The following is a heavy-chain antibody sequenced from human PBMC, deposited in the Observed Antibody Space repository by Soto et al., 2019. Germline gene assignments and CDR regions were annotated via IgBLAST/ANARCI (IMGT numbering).Heavy chain of an antibody. D-gene: IGHD2-2*01. Sequence: ASVKVSCKASGYTFTSYAMHWVRQAPGQRLEWMGWINAGNGNTKYSQKFQGRVTITRDTSASTAYMELSSLRSEDTAVYYCARERWDIVVVPAATLYYYYGMDVWGQGTTVTVSS. CDR2: INAGNGNT. CDR3: ARERWDIVVVPAATLYYYYGMDV. CDR1: GYTFTSYA. J-gene: IGHJ6*02. V-gene: IGHV1-3*01.